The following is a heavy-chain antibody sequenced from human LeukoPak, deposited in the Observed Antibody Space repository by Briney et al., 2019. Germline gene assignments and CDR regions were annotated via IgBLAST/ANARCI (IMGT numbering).Heavy chain of an antibody. CDR2: ISSRGTTI. V-gene: IGHV3-48*03. CDR1: GLPFSSYE. Sequence: GGSLRLSCAGSGLPFSSYEMNWVRQAPGKGLEWISYISSRGTTIYYADSVKGRFTISRDNAESSLYLQMNSLRVEDTGVYYCARVYDTSGYKTPPPDYWGQGTLVTVSS. D-gene: IGHD3-22*01. J-gene: IGHJ4*02. CDR3: ARVYDTSGYKTPPPDY.